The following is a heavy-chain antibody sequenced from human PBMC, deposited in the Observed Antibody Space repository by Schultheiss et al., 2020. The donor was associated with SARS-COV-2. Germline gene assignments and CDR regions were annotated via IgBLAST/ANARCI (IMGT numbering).Heavy chain of an antibody. CDR1: GFLFTSFG. Sequence: GGSLRLSCAASGFLFTSFGMHWVRQAPGKGLEWVSAISGSGGSTYYADSVKGRFTSSRDNSKNTLYLQMNSLRAEDTAVYYCAKDYYDSSGSPYYYGMDVWGQGTTVTVSS. J-gene: IGHJ6*02. D-gene: IGHD3-22*01. CDR2: ISGSGGST. CDR3: AKDYYDSSGSPYYYGMDV. V-gene: IGHV3-23*01.